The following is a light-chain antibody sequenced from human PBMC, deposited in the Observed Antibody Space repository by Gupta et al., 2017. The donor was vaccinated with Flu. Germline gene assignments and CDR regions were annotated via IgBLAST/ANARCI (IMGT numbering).Light chain of an antibody. CDR3: GTWHSSLGGWV. V-gene: IGLV1-51*02. CDR2: ANN. J-gene: IGLJ3*02. Sequence: QSVLTQPPSVSAAPGQRVTISCSGSSSDIENNFVSWYRQLPGTAPRLVIYANNKRPSGIPDRFSGSKSGTSATLDITGLQTGDEADYYCGTWHSSLGGWVFGGGTRVIVL. CDR1: SSDIENNF.